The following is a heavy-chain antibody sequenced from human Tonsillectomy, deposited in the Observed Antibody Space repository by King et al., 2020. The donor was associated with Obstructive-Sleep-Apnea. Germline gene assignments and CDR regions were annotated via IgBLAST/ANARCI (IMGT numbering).Heavy chain of an antibody. J-gene: IGHJ6*02. V-gene: IGHV4-59*01. CDR2: IYYSGST. CDR3: ARDFDRSGWPYGMDV. D-gene: IGHD6-19*01. CDR1: GGSISSYY. Sequence: VQLQESGPGLVKPSETLSLTCTVSGGSISSYYWSWIRQPPGKGLEWIGYIYYSGSTNYNPSLKSRVTISVDTSKNQFSLKLSSVTAADPAVYYCARDFDRSGWPYGMDVWGQGTTVTVSS.